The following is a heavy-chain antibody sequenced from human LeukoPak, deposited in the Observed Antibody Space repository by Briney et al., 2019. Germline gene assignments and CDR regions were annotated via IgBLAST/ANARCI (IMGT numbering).Heavy chain of an antibody. V-gene: IGHV3-48*01. CDR2: ISTSSITK. Sequence: GGSLRLSCAASGFTLSNYNMNWVRQAPGKGLEWVSYISTSSITKYYADSVKGRFTISRDNARNSLYLQMNSLRAEDTAVYYCAELGITMIGGVWGKGTTVTISP. CDR1: GFTLSNYN. CDR3: AELGITMIGGV. D-gene: IGHD3-10*02. J-gene: IGHJ6*04.